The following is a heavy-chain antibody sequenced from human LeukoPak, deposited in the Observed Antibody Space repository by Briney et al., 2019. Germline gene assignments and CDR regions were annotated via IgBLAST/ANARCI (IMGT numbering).Heavy chain of an antibody. D-gene: IGHD4-17*01. J-gene: IGHJ3*02. CDR2: INHSGST. CDR1: GGSFSGYY. CDR3: ARRMTTVTTVAFDI. V-gene: IGHV4-34*01. Sequence: SETLSLTCAVYGGSFSGYYWSWIRQPPGKGLEWIGEINHSGSTNYNPSLKSRVIISVDTSKNQFSLKLSSVTAADTAVYYCARRMTTVTTVAFDIWGQGTMVTVSS.